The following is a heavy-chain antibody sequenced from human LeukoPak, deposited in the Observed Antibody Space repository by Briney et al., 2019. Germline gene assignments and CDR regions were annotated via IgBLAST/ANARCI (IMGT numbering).Heavy chain of an antibody. V-gene: IGHV4-59*01. J-gene: IGHJ4*02. D-gene: IGHD5-12*01. CDR1: GGSISSYY. CDR3: ARDHGGEYSSAFYYFKY. Sequence: PSETLSLTCTVSGGSISSYYWSWIRQPPGKGLEWIGYSYYNGSSNYNPSLKSRVTISVDTSKNQFSLRLSSVTAADTAVYYCARDHGGEYSSAFYYFKYWGQGTLVTVSS. CDR2: SYYNGSS.